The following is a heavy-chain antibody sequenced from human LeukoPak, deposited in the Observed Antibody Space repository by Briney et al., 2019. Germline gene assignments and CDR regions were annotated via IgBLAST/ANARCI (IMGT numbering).Heavy chain of an antibody. CDR1: GFTFSSYA. CDR2: ISYDGSNK. V-gene: IGHV3-30-3*01. D-gene: IGHD2-2*01. J-gene: IGHJ4*02. Sequence: QPGRSLRLSCAASGFTFSSYAMHWVRQAPGKGLEWVAVISYDGSNKYYADSVKGRFTISRDNSKNTLYLQMNSLRAEDTAVYYCARHPAYCSSTSCYYDYWGQGTLVTVSS. CDR3: ARHPAYCSSTSCYYDY.